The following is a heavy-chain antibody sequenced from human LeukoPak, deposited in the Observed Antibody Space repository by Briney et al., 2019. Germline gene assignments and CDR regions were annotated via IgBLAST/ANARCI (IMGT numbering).Heavy chain of an antibody. V-gene: IGHV1-46*01. CDR3: ARDTRTMTAVTRGQHYYYGLDV. CDR2: INPSDGGT. J-gene: IGHJ6*02. Sequence: ASVRVSCKASGYTFTNYYLHWVRQAPGHGLEWMAIINPSDGGTYYEQKLQGRVTVTSDKSTSKVYMELSSLRSEDTAVYYCARDTRTMTAVTRGQHYYYGLDVWGQGTTVTVSS. CDR1: GYTFTNYY. D-gene: IGHD4-17*01.